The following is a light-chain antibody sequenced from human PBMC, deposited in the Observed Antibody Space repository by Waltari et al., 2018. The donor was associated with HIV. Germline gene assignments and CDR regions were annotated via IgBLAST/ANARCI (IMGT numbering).Light chain of an antibody. Sequence: QMPQSPSSLSASLGDRVPITCRPSQRRSTYLNGYQQKPGKAPDLLIHAASRLESGAPSRFRGSGSATDVAHNISRPQPEGFGTSDCQQSFSSPPIYSFGQGTKVEI. CDR1: QRRSTY. J-gene: IGKJ2*03. CDR2: AAS. V-gene: IGKV1-39*01. CDR3: QQSFSSPPIYS.